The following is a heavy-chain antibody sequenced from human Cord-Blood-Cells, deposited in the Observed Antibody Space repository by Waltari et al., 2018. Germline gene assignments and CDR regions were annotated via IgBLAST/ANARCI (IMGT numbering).Heavy chain of an antibody. Sequence: EVQLVESGGGLVQPGGSLRPSCAASGFPFSSYWMSWVRQAQGKGLEWVANIKQDGSEKYYVDSVKGRFTISRDNAKNSLYLQMNSLRAEDTAVYYCARGKVGILFDYWGQGTLVTVSS. CDR1: GFPFSSYW. V-gene: IGHV3-7*01. CDR2: IKQDGSEK. CDR3: ARGKVGILFDY. J-gene: IGHJ4*02. D-gene: IGHD1-26*01.